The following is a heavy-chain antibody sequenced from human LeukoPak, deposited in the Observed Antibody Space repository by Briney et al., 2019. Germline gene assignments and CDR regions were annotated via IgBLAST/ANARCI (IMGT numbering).Heavy chain of an antibody. CDR2: IYYSGST. V-gene: IGHV4-59*01. Sequence: SETLSLTCTVSGGSLSSYYWSWLRQPPGKGLEWIGYIYYSGSTNYNPPLKSRVTISVDTSKNQFSLKLSSVTAADTAVYYCARAVGDGYNSDYWGQGTLVTVSS. D-gene: IGHD5-12*01. CDR1: GGSLSSYY. CDR3: ARAVGDGYNSDY. J-gene: IGHJ4*02.